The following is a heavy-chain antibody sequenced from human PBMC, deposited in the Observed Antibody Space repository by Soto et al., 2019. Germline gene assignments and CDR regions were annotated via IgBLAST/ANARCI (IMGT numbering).Heavy chain of an antibody. V-gene: IGHV3-23*01. Sequence: GGSLRLSCAASGFTFSSYAMSWVRQAPGKGLEWVSAISGSGGSTYYADSVKGRFTISRDNSKKTLYLQMNSLRAEETAVYYCANDPPLYYYDSSGRDYWGQGTLVTVSS. CDR3: ANDPPLYYYDSSGRDY. CDR1: GFTFSSYA. CDR2: ISGSGGST. J-gene: IGHJ4*02. D-gene: IGHD3-22*01.